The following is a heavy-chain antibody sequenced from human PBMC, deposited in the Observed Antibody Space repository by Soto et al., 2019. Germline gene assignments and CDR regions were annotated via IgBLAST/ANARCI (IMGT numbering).Heavy chain of an antibody. V-gene: IGHV1-69*12. J-gene: IGHJ1*01. D-gene: IGHD4-17*01. CDR3: ARGGVDSGDYGC. Sequence: QVQLVQSGAEVKKPGSSVKVSCKASGGTFSSYAISWVRQAPGQGLEWMGGIIPIFGTANYAQKFQGRVTITADDATSTADMGLSSLRSEDTAVYYWARGGVDSGDYGCWGQGTLVTVSS. CDR1: GGTFSSYA. CDR2: IIPIFGTA.